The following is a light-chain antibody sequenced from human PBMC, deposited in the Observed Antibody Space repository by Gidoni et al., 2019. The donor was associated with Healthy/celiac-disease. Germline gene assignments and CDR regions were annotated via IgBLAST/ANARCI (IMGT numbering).Light chain of an antibody. V-gene: IGKV4-1*01. Sequence: DIVMTQSLDSLAVSLGERATINCKSSQSVLYSSNNKNYSAWYQQKPGQPPKLLIYWASTRESGVPDRFSGSGSGTDFTLTISSLQAEDVAVYYCQQYYSTPLTFGGGTKVEIK. J-gene: IGKJ4*01. CDR2: WAS. CDR1: QSVLYSSNNKNY. CDR3: QQYYSTPLT.